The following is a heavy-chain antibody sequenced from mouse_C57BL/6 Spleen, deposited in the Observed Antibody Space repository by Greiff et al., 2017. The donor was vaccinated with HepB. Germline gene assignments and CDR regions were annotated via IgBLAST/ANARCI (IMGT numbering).Heavy chain of an antibody. V-gene: IGHV1-85*01. CDR3: AREGVDDGPRGLDWYFDV. CDR1: GYTFTSYD. CDR2: IYPRDGST. J-gene: IGHJ1*03. D-gene: IGHD2-3*01. Sequence: QVQLQQSGPELVKPGASVKLSCKASGYTFTSYDINWVKQRPGQGLEWIGWIYPRDGSTKYNEKFKGKATLTVDTSSSTAYMELHSLTSEDSAVYFCAREGVDDGPRGLDWYFDVWGTGTTVTVSS.